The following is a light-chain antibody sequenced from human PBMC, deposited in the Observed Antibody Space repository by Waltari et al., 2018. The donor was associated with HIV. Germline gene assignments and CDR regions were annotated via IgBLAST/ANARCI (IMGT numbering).Light chain of an antibody. Sequence: DIQLTQSPSFLSASVGDRVTITCRASHGIVRYLAWYQRKPGKAPELLVHGTSTLQTGVPSRFSGSGNGTEFTLTISSLQPEDLATYYCQHLSSYPLFGPGTTMDVK. J-gene: IGKJ3*01. CDR3: QHLSSYPL. CDR2: GTS. V-gene: IGKV1-9*01. CDR1: HGIVRY.